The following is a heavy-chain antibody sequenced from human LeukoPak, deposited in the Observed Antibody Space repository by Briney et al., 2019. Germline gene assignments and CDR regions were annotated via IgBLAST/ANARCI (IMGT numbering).Heavy chain of an antibody. Sequence: PSETLSLTCTLSGGSITDNSYYWAWVRQSPGRGLEWIASVYYTGSSFYNPSLKSRITMSVDASKNQFSLRLDSVTAADTAIYFCTRQTYYYDISGHLNNLWGKGTLVTVSS. CDR1: GGSITDNSYY. CDR2: VYYTGSS. V-gene: IGHV4-39*01. D-gene: IGHD3-22*01. CDR3: TRQTYYYDISGHLNNL. J-gene: IGHJ4*02.